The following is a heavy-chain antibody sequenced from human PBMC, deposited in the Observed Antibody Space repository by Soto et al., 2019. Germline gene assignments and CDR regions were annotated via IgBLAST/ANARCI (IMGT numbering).Heavy chain of an antibody. Sequence: QVQLVESGGGVVQPGRSLRLSCAASGFTFSSYGMHWVRQAPGKGLEGVAVIWYDGSDKYYVDSVKGRFTISRDNSKNTLYLQMNSLRVEDTAVYYCATGNYYDSGTGDYHGMDVWGQGTTVTVSS. CDR1: GFTFSSYG. J-gene: IGHJ6*02. CDR3: ATGNYYDSGTGDYHGMDV. D-gene: IGHD3-22*01. CDR2: IWYDGSDK. V-gene: IGHV3-33*01.